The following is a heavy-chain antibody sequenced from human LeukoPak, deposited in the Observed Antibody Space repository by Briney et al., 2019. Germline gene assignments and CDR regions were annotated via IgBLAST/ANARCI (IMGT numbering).Heavy chain of an antibody. D-gene: IGHD4-17*01. CDR1: GFTFSSYA. CDR3: AKKIHYGDYDYYYGMDV. J-gene: IGHJ6*02. CDR2: ISSSGANT. Sequence: QPGGSLRLSCAASGFTFSSYAMSWVRQAPGKGLEWVSSISSSGANTYYADSVKGRFTISRDNSKNTLYLQMNSLRAEDTAVYYCAKKIHYGDYDYYYGMDVWGRGTTVTVSS. V-gene: IGHV3-23*01.